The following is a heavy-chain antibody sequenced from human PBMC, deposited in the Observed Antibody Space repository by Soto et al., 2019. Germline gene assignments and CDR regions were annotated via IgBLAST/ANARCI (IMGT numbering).Heavy chain of an antibody. D-gene: IGHD4-17*01. CDR2: ITSSGSLI. J-gene: IGHJ4*02. CDR1: GFSISGYG. V-gene: IGHV3-48*03. Sequence: SLCLSCAASGFSISGYGMNWVRQPPGKGLEWISYITSSGSLIYYPDSWKGRFTLSRDDAKNSLFLQMNSLRAEDTAVYYFGTTVTTVKYWGQGPLVTVPQ. CDR3: GTTVTTVKY.